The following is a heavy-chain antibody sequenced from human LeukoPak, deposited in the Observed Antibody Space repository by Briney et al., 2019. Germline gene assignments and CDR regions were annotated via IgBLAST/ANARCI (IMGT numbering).Heavy chain of an antibody. CDR3: AREYCGGDCYYPDFDY. V-gene: IGHV3-21*01. CDR1: GFTFSSYS. CDR2: ISSSSSYI. J-gene: IGHJ4*02. D-gene: IGHD2-21*02. Sequence: GGSLRLSCAASGFTFSSYSMNWVRQAPGKGLEWVSSISSSSSYIYYADSVKGRFTISRDNAKNSLYLQMNSLRAEDTAVYYCAREYCGGDCYYPDFDYWGQGTLVTVSS.